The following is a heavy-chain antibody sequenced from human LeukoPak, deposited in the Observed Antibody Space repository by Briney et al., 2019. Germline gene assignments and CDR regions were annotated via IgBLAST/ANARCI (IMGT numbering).Heavy chain of an antibody. D-gene: IGHD3-22*01. CDR3: ARLYHYDSSGYFFDY. CDR1: GYRFTTYW. J-gene: IGHJ4*02. Sequence: GESLRISCKASGYRFTTYWSSWVRQMPGKGLEWMGRIDPSDSYTNYSPSFQGHVTISADKSISTAYLQWSSLKASDTAMYYCARLYHYDSSGYFFDYWGQGTLVTVSS. CDR2: IDPSDSYT. V-gene: IGHV5-10-1*01.